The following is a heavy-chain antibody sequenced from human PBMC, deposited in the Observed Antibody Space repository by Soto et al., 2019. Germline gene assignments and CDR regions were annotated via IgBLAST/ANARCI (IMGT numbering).Heavy chain of an antibody. Sequence: EVQLVESGGGLVQPGGSLRLSCAASGFTFSSNWMHWVRQAPGKGLVWVSRINNDGSSTNYGDSVKGRFTISRDNAKNTLYLHMNSLRAEDTAVYYCARGGCTSTSCLDYWGQGTLVTVSS. J-gene: IGHJ4*02. V-gene: IGHV3-74*01. D-gene: IGHD2-2*01. CDR1: GFTFSSNW. CDR3: ARGGCTSTSCLDY. CDR2: INNDGSST.